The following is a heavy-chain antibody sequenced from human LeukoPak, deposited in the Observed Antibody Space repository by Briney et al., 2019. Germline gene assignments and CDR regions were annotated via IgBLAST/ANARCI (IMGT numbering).Heavy chain of an antibody. J-gene: IGHJ4*02. V-gene: IGHV4-34*01. Sequence: KPSETLSLTCAVSGGAFSNYFWTWIRQPPGKGLEWIAEISDSGSTNSSSSLRSRVAISLDTSKNQFSLRLTSVTAADTAVYYCARGQYCSTTTCYSARRYFDFWGQGTLVTVSS. D-gene: IGHD2-2*01. CDR1: GGAFSNYF. CDR3: ARGQYCSTTTCYSARRYFDF. CDR2: ISDSGST.